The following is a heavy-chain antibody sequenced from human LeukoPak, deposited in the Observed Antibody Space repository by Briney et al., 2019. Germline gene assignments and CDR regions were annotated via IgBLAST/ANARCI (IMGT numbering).Heavy chain of an antibody. D-gene: IGHD5-24*01. CDR2: IYHSGST. CDR3: ARSRGWLQSHPLDY. Sequence: SETLSLTCTVSVYSISSGYYWGWIRQPPGKGLEWIGSIYHSGSTYYNPSLKSRVTISVDTSKIQFSLKLTSVTAADTAVYYCARSRGWLQSHPLDYWGQGTLVTVSS. V-gene: IGHV4-38-2*02. J-gene: IGHJ4*02. CDR1: VYSISSGYY.